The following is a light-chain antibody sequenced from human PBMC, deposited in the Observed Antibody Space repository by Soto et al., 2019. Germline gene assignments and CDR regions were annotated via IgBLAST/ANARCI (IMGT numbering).Light chain of an antibody. CDR3: QQDGSSPPYT. Sequence: EIVLPQSPGPLSLSPGERATLSCGASQSVSNTYLAWYQQKPGQAPRLLIYGASSRATGIPDRFSGSWSGTDFTLTISRLAPEDFAVYYCQQDGSSPPYTFGQGTKLEIK. CDR1: QSVSNTY. CDR2: GAS. J-gene: IGKJ2*01. V-gene: IGKV3-20*01.